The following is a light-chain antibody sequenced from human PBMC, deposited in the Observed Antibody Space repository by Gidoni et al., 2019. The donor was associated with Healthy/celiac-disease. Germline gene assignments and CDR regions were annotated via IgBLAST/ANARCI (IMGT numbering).Light chain of an antibody. CDR3: QQCYSTPRT. V-gene: IGKV1-39*01. Sequence: DIQRPQSPSPLSASVGDRVTITCRASQSISRYLNWYQPKPGKAPKLLIYAASSLQSGVPSRFSGSGSGTDFPLTISSLQPEDFATYYCQQCYSTPRTFGQGTKVEIK. CDR1: QSISRY. J-gene: IGKJ1*01. CDR2: AAS.